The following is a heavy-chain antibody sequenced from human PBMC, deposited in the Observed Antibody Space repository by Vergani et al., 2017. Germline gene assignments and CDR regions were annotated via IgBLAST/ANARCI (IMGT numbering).Heavy chain of an antibody. D-gene: IGHD3-22*01. CDR2: IYYSGST. Sequence: QVQLQESGPGLVKPSQTLSLTCTVSGGSISSGDYYWSWIRQPPGKGLEWIGYIYYSGSTYYNPSLKSRVTISVDTSKNQFSLKLSSVTAADTAVYYCARGWSYYYDGSGYWVEGAFDIWGQGTMVTVSS. V-gene: IGHV4-30-4*08. J-gene: IGHJ3*02. CDR3: ARGWSYYYDGSGYWVEGAFDI. CDR1: GGSISSGDYY.